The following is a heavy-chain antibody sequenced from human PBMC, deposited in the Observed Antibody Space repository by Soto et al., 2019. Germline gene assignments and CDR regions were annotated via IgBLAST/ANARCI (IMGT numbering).Heavy chain of an antibody. CDR3: ARCYCSVGSCYSCWHFDL. CDR2: ISAYNGNT. Sequence: QVQLVQSGSEVKKPGASVQVSCKASGYTFTNYGMSWVRQAPGQGLEWMGWISAYNGNTNHAQNFQGRVTMTTDTSTNTAYMELRSLRSDDTAVYYCARCYCSVGSCYSCWHFDLWGRGALVTVSS. J-gene: IGHJ2*01. V-gene: IGHV1-18*01. CDR1: GYTFTNYG. D-gene: IGHD2-15*01.